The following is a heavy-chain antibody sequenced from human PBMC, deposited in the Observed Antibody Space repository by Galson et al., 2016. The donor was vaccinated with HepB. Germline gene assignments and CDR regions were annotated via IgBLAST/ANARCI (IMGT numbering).Heavy chain of an antibody. V-gene: IGHV3-74*01. D-gene: IGHD3-10*01. CDR2: IDPDGGNT. Sequence: SLRLSCAASGFTFSTYWMHWVRQPPGKGLVWVSRIDPDGGNTEYADSVKGRFTISRDNAKNTLYLQMNSLRAEDTAVYYCAKGGFRLLDTWGQGTLVTVSS. CDR1: GFTFSTYW. CDR3: AKGGFRLLDT. J-gene: IGHJ5*02.